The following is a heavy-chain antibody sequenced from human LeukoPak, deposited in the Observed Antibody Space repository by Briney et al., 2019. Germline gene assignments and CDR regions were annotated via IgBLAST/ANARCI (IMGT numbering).Heavy chain of an antibody. CDR3: ARDKRHSYGRYFDP. V-gene: IGHV4-59*01. D-gene: IGHD5-18*01. CDR2: MQSTGNS. J-gene: IGHJ4*02. CDR1: ADSISTYH. Sequence: SETLSLTCTVSADSISTYHWHWIRQPPGKGLEWIGYMQSTGNSTYNPYLKNRVNIFVDMSKNHFVLNLRSVTAADTAVYYCARDKRHSYGRYFDPWGQGMLVTVSS.